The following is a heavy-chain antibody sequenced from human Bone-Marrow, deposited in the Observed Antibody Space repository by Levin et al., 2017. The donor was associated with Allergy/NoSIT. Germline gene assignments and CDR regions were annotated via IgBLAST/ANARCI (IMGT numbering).Heavy chain of an antibody. CDR2: IKEDGSEK. Sequence: PGGSLRLSCAASGFIFSNYWMSWVRQAPGRGLEWVANIKEDGSEKHYGDSVKGRFTISRDNAKNSLYLQMNSLTADDTSVYYCARENYDDNWFDPWGQGTLVTVSS. CDR3: ARENYDDNWFDP. D-gene: IGHD3-16*01. CDR1: GFIFSNYW. J-gene: IGHJ5*02. V-gene: IGHV3-7*04.